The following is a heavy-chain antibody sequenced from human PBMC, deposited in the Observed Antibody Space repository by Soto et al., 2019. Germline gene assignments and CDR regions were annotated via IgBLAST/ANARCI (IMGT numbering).Heavy chain of an antibody. D-gene: IGHD3-22*01. Sequence: GGSLRLSCAAAGFDFEDFAMHWVRQAPGKGLEWVSLINSDGTDSYYMDSVRGRFTISRDNGKNSLYLQMDRLRPEDTAFYFCAKALYHYDSSPLDHWGQGTLVTVSS. CDR2: INSDGTDS. V-gene: IGHV3-43D*04. CDR1: GFDFEDFA. J-gene: IGHJ4*02. CDR3: AKALYHYDSSPLDH.